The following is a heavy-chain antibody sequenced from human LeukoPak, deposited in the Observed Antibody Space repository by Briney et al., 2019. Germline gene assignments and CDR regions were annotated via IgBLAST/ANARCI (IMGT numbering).Heavy chain of an antibody. V-gene: IGHV4-38-2*02. CDR1: GYSISSGYY. J-gene: IGHJ4*02. D-gene: IGHD4-11*01. CDR2: IYHSGST. Sequence: SETLSLTCTVSGYSISSGYYWGWIRQPPGKGLEWIGSIYHSGSTYYNPSLKSRVTISVDTSKDQFSLKLSSVAAADTAVYYCARVTNDYFDYWGQGTLVTVSS. CDR3: ARVTNDYFDY.